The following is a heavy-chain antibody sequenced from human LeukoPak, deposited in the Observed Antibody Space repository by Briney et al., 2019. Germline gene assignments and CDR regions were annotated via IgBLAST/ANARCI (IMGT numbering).Heavy chain of an antibody. CDR3: ASSEIAVAGTGYFDY. J-gene: IGHJ4*02. Sequence: GGSLRLSCAASGFTFSDYYMSWIRQAPGKGLEWVSYISSSGSTIYYADSVKGRFTISRDNAKNSLYLQMNSLRAEDTAVYYCASSEIAVAGTGYFDYWGQGTLVTVSS. CDR1: GFTFSDYY. D-gene: IGHD6-19*01. V-gene: IGHV3-11*01. CDR2: ISSSGSTI.